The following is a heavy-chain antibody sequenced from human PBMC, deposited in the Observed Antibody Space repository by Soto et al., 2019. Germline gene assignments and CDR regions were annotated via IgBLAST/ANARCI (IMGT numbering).Heavy chain of an antibody. V-gene: IGHV1-8*01. Sequence: QVQLVQSGAEVKKPGASVKVSCKASGYTFTSYDINWVRQATGQGLEWRGWMNPNSGNTGYAQKFQGRVTMTRNTAISTAYMELSSLRSEDTYVYYCAINVIDFWSGYRLGMDVWGQGTTVTVSS. D-gene: IGHD3-3*01. CDR2: MNPNSGNT. J-gene: IGHJ6*02. CDR1: GYTFTSYD. CDR3: AINVIDFWSGYRLGMDV.